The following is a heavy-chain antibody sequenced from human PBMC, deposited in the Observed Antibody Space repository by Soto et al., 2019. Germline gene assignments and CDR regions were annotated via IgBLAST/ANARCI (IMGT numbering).Heavy chain of an antibody. Sequence: SETLSLTCTVSGGSISSGDYYWSWIRQPPGKGLEWIGNIYFSGSTYYNPSLKSRVTISVDTSKKQFPLKLSSVTAADTAVYSCASRKSSPYFDYWGQGTLVTVSS. D-gene: IGHD3-10*01. CDR3: ASRKSSPYFDY. J-gene: IGHJ4*02. CDR2: IYFSGST. V-gene: IGHV4-30-4*01. CDR1: GGSISSGDYY.